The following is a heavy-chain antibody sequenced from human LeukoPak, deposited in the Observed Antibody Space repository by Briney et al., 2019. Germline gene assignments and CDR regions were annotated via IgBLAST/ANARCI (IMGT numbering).Heavy chain of an antibody. D-gene: IGHD3-10*01. Sequence: GGSLRLSCAASGFTFSSYSMNWVRQAPGKGLEWVSAISGSGGSTYYADSVKGRFTISRDNSKNTLYLQMNSLRAEDTAVYYCAKAIYGSGTYLFDYWGQGTLVTVSS. V-gene: IGHV3-23*01. CDR1: GFTFSSYS. J-gene: IGHJ4*02. CDR3: AKAIYGSGTYLFDY. CDR2: ISGSGGST.